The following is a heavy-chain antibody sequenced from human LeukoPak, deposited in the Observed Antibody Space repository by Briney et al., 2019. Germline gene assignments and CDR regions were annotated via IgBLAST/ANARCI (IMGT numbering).Heavy chain of an antibody. V-gene: IGHV4-39*01. Sequence: SETLSLTCTVSGGSIISSSYYWGWMRQPPGKGLEGFGRYYYSGSNYYNPSLKSPVTISVATSQNQFALKLSSVTAADTAVYYYARMAPIIAMIVGSGAFDIGGQGTMVTASS. CDR3: ARMAPIIAMIVGSGAFDI. CDR2: YYYSGSN. J-gene: IGHJ3*02. CDR1: GGSIISSSYY. D-gene: IGHD3-22*01.